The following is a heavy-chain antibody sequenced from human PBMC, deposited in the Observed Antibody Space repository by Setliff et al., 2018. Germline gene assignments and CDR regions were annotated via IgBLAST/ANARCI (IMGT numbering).Heavy chain of an antibody. J-gene: IGHJ1*01. CDR3: SRLVRYCTVTSCQRASGGEH. CDR1: GYSFSDSA. Sequence: ASVKVSCKASGYSFSDSAVSWVRPAPGQGLEWMGWISGYTGDTNYAHKLQGRVTLTTDTSTGTAYMELRSLRSDDTAVYYYSRLVRYCTVTSCQRASGGEHWGQGTLVTVSS. V-gene: IGHV1-18*01. CDR2: ISGYTGDT. D-gene: IGHD2-8*02.